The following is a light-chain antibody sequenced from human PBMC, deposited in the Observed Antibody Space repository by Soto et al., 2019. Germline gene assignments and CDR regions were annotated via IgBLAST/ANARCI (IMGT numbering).Light chain of an antibody. Sequence: EIGMTQSPATLSVSPGESATLSCRASQSVSSDLAWYQQKPGQAPRLLIYGASSRATGIPDRFSGSGSGTDFSLTIRRLEPDDFAVYYCQKYGNFWTFGQGTKVDIK. V-gene: IGKV3-20*01. J-gene: IGKJ1*01. CDR2: GAS. CDR3: QKYGNFWT. CDR1: QSVSSD.